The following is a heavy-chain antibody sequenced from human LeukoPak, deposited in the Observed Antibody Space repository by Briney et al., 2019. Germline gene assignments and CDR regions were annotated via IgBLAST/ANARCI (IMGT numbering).Heavy chain of an antibody. CDR3: ASRCSTTKCLINSSTTFDY. V-gene: IGHV4-34*01. D-gene: IGHD2-2*01. CDR1: GGSFSSYY. J-gene: IGHJ4*02. Sequence: SQTLSLTCAVYGGSFSSYYWSWIRQPPGKGLEWIGEINHSGNTNYNPSLKSRVTISVDTSKNQFSLKLSSVTAADTAVYYCASRCSTTKCLINSSTTFDYWGQGTLVTVSS. CDR2: INHSGNT.